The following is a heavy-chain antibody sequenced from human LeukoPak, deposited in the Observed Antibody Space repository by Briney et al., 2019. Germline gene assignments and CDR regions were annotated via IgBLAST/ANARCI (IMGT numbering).Heavy chain of an antibody. CDR2: ISGSGSST. J-gene: IGHJ4*02. V-gene: IGHV3-23*01. CDR3: ARRAPSHDFDD. CDR1: GFTFSSYG. Sequence: GGSLRLSCAASGFTFSSYGMSWVHQAPGKGLEWVSAISGSGSSTYYAASVKGRFTISRDNAKNSLYLQMNSLRVEDTALYYCARRAPSHDFDDWGQGTLVTVSS.